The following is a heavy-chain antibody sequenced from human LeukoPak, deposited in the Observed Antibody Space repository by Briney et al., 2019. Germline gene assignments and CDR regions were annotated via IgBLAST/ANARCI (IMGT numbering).Heavy chain of an antibody. CDR3: ARDLSYPPAGWFDP. V-gene: IGHV3-21*01. CDR2: ISSSSSYI. Sequence: GGSLRLSCAASGFTYSSYSMNWVRQAPGKGLEWVSSISSSSSYIYYADSVKGRFTISRDNAKNSLYLQMNSLRAEDTAVYYCARDLSYPPAGWFDPWGQGTLVTVSS. J-gene: IGHJ5*02. CDR1: GFTYSSYS. D-gene: IGHD2-2*01.